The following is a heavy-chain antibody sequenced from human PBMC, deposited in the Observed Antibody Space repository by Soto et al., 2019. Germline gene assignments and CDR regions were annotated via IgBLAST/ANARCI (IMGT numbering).Heavy chain of an antibody. Sequence: NPGGSLRLSCAASGFTFSDYYMSWIRQAPGKGLEWVSYISSSGSTIYYADSVKGRFTISRDNAKNSLYLQMNSLRAEDTAVYYCAREPPFRPKDIKKGIAAAGSRAFDIWGQGTMVTVSS. V-gene: IGHV3-11*01. D-gene: IGHD6-13*01. CDR3: AREPPFRPKDIKKGIAAAGSRAFDI. CDR1: GFTFSDYY. CDR2: ISSSGSTI. J-gene: IGHJ3*02.